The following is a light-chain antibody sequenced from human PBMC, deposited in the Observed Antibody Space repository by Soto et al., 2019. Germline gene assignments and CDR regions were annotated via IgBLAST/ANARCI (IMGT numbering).Light chain of an antibody. J-gene: IGKJ2*01. CDR2: GAS. CDR1: QTIASN. Sequence: EIVMTQSPASLSVSPGDGATLSCRASQTIASNLAWYQQKPGQGPRLLIHGASTRAAGVPARFSGSGSGTDFALTISGLQSEDFVVYYCQQYHNWPPQYTFGQGTKLQIK. CDR3: QQYHNWPPQYT. V-gene: IGKV3-15*01.